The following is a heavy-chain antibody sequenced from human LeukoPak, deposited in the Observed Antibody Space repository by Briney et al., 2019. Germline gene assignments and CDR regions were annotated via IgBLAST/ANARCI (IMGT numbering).Heavy chain of an antibody. D-gene: IGHD6-13*01. V-gene: IGHV4-59*01. CDR2: IYYSGST. CDR3: ARGGIAAAGLFDY. CDR1: GGSISSYY. Sequence: PSETLSLTCTVSGGSISSYYWSWIRQPPGKGPEWIGYIYYSGSTNYNPSLKSRVTISVDTSKNQFSLKLSSVTAADTAVYYCARGGIAAAGLFDYWGQGTLVTVSS. J-gene: IGHJ4*02.